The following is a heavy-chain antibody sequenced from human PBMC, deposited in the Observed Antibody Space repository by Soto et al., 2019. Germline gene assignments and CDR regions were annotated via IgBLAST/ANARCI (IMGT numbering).Heavy chain of an antibody. D-gene: IGHD1-20*01. V-gene: IGHV4-39*01. J-gene: IGHJ4*02. CDR1: GGSISGSYYY. Sequence: ETLSLTCAVSGGSISGSYYYWGWVRQSPGKGPEWIGSVFYTGLTSYNPSLESRVSVSVDTSKNQFSLKVSGVSAADTAVYYCASSRKGYHWNYFDFRAQGALVTGSS. CDR2: VFYTGLT. CDR3: ASSRKGYHWNYFDF.